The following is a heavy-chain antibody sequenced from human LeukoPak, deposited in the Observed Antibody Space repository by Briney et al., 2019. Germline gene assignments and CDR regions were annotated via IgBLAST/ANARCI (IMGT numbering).Heavy chain of an antibody. J-gene: IGHJ6*03. D-gene: IGHD3-10*01. Sequence: GGSLRLSCSVSGFTFSSYGMHWVRQAPGKGLEWVAFIRYDASTNYYSDSVKGRFTVSRENSQNTLYLQMNSLRPEDTAVYFCAKDFTYYGAGNYVYYYYMHVWGEGTTVIISS. CDR3: AKDFTYYGAGNYVYYYYMHV. CDR2: IRYDASTN. CDR1: GFTFSSYG. V-gene: IGHV3-30*02.